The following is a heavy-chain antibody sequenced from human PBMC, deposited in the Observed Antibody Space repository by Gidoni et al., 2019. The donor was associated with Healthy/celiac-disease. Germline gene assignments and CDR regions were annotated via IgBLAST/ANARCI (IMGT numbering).Heavy chain of an antibody. CDR2: INPSGGST. CDR1: GYTFTSYY. CDR3: ASYYYDSSGYHEYFQH. J-gene: IGHJ1*01. V-gene: IGHV1-46*01. D-gene: IGHD3-22*01. Sequence: QVQLVQSGAEVKKPGASVKVSCKAFGYTFTSYYMHWVRQAPGQGLEWMGIINPSGGSTSYAQKFQGRVTMTRDTSTSTVYMELSSLRSEDTAVYYCASYYYDSSGYHEYFQHWGQGTLVTVSS.